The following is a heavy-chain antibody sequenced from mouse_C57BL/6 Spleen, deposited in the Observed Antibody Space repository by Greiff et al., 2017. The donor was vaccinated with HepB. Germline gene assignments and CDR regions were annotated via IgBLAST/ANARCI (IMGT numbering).Heavy chain of an antibody. V-gene: IGHV1-61*01. CDR3: ARGQSRFHALYAKDY. CDR2: IYPSDSET. Sequence: QVQLQQPGAELVRPGSSVKLSCKASGYTFTSYWMDWVKQRPGQGLEWIGNIYPSDSETHYNQKFKDKATLTVDKSSSTAYMQLSSLTSEDSAVYYCARGQSRFHALYAKDYWGQGTSVTVSS. J-gene: IGHJ4*01. CDR1: GYTFTSYW.